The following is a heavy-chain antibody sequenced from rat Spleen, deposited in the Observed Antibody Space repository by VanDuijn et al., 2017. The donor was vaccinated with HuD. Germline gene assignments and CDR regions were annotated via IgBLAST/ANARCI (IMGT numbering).Heavy chain of an antibody. Sequence: EVQLVETGGGLVQPGKSLKLSCVASGFTFSRYWMYWVRQAPGKGLEWVSSVSSDGVNTYYPDSVKGRFTISRDNVENIVYLQMNSLKCEDKATYYCAVAGYGYWGQGVMVTVSS. CDR3: AVAGYGY. CDR1: GFTFSRYW. V-gene: IGHV5-58*01. D-gene: IGHD1-7*01. J-gene: IGHJ2*01. CDR2: VSSDGVNT.